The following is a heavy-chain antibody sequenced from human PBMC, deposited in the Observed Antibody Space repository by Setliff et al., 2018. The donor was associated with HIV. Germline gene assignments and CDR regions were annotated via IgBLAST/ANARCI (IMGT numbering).Heavy chain of an antibody. V-gene: IGHV4-38-2*01. CDR3: ARPVSKNFYGMDV. Sequence: ASETLSLTCGVSGYFISSGYYWAWIRQSPGKGLEWIGTIYHSGSTYYNPSLKSRVTISVDTSKNQFSLNLSSVTAADTAVYFCARPVSKNFYGMDVWGLGATVTVSS. J-gene: IGHJ6*02. CDR1: GYFISSGYY. CDR2: IYHSGST.